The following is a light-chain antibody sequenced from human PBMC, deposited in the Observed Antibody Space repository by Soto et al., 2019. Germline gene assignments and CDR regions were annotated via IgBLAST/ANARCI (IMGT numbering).Light chain of an antibody. CDR1: QGIDKW. Sequence: DIQMTQSPSTLSASVGDRVTLTCRASQGIDKWLAWYQQKPGKAPKLLIYMASILQRGVPSRFSGSGSGTEFTLTISGLQPDDFATYYCQQYTFPSSHAFGPGTKLDI. V-gene: IGKV1-5*03. CDR3: QQYTFPSSHA. CDR2: MAS. J-gene: IGKJ2*01.